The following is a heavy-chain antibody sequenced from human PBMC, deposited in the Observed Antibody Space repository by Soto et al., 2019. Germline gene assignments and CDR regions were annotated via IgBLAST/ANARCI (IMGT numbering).Heavy chain of an antibody. V-gene: IGHV3-7*01. CDR3: ARDGVRYSRQPYYYYGMDV. D-gene: IGHD6-13*01. J-gene: IGHJ6*02. CDR2: IKQDVSEK. Sequence: QTTRKGLEWGANIKQDVSEKYYVDFVKGRLNISRDNAKNSLYLQMNSLRAEDTAVYYCARDGVRYSRQPYYYYGMDVWGQGTTVTVSS.